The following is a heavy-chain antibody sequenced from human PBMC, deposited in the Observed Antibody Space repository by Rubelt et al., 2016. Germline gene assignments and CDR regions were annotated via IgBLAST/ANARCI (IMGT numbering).Heavy chain of an antibody. CDR3: ARSRAGTYSPLDS. CDR2: ISSSGSTI. V-gene: IGHV3-48*03. Sequence: EVQLVESGGGLVQPGGSLRLSCAASGFTFSSCEMNWVRQAPGKGLEWVSYISSSGSTIYYADSVKGRFTISRDNSKNTVFLQMNSLRAEDTAVYYCARSRAGTYSPLDSWGQGTLVTVSS. D-gene: IGHD3-10*01. CDR1: GFTFSSCE. J-gene: IGHJ4*02.